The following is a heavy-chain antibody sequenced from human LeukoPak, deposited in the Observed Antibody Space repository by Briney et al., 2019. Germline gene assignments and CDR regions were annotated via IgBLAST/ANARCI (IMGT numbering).Heavy chain of an antibody. Sequence: PSETLSLTCTVSGGSISSYYWSWIRQPPGKGLEWIGYIYYSGSTNYNPSLKSRVTISVDTSKNQFSLKLSSVTAADTAVYYCARDSHRITMVRGVIDNWFDPWGQGTLVTVSS. D-gene: IGHD3-10*01. CDR2: IYYSGST. V-gene: IGHV4-59*01. CDR3: ARDSHRITMVRGVIDNWFDP. J-gene: IGHJ5*02. CDR1: GGSISSYY.